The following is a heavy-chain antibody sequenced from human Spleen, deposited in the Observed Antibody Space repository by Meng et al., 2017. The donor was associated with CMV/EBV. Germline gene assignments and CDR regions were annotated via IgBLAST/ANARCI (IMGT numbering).Heavy chain of an antibody. Sequence: GGSLRLSCAASGFTFSNYWMSWVRQAPGKGLEWVANKKQDGSEKYYVDSVKGRFTISRDNAKNSLYLQMNSLRAEDTAVYYCARYRCSSTSCFVDYWGQGTLVTVSS. V-gene: IGHV3-7*01. D-gene: IGHD2-2*01. J-gene: IGHJ4*02. CDR1: GFTFSNYW. CDR2: KKQDGSEK. CDR3: ARYRCSSTSCFVDY.